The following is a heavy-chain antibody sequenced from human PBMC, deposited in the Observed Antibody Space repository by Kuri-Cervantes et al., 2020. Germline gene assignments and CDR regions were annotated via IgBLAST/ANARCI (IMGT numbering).Heavy chain of an antibody. CDR1: GFTFDDYG. Sequence: GGSLRLSCAASGFTFDDYGMSWVRQAPGKGLEWVSGINWNGGSTGYADSVKGRFTISRDNAKNSLYLQMNSLRTEDTALYYCAKDYFDSSGWDAFDIWGQGTMVTVSS. CDR3: AKDYFDSSGWDAFDI. J-gene: IGHJ3*02. CDR2: INWNGGST. V-gene: IGHV3-20*04. D-gene: IGHD3-22*01.